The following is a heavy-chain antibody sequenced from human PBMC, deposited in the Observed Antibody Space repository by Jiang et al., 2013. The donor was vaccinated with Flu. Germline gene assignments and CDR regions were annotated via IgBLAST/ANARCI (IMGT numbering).Heavy chain of an antibody. V-gene: IGHV4-59*01. J-gene: IGHJ4*02. D-gene: IGHD1-14*01. CDR1: GGSISSYY. CDR3: ARGGRPRETASFDY. CDR2: IYYSGST. Sequence: GSGLVKPSETLSLTCTVSGGSISSYYWSWIRQPPGKGLEWIGYIYYSGSTNYNPSLKSRVTISVDTSKNQFSLKLSSVTAADTAVYYCARGGRPRETASFDYWGQGTLVTVSS.